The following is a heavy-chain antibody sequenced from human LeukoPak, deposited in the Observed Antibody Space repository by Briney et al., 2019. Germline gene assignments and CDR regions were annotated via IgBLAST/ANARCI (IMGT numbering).Heavy chain of an antibody. CDR3: ATERLQKDTIFGVVIYTFDY. J-gene: IGHJ4*02. Sequence: ASVKVSCKVSGYTLTELSMHWVRQAPGKGLEWMGGFDPEDGETIYAQKFQGRVTMTEDTSTDTAYMELSGLRSEDTAVYYCATERLQKDTIFGVVIYTFDYWGQGTLVTVSS. V-gene: IGHV1-24*01. CDR1: GYTLTELS. D-gene: IGHD3-3*01. CDR2: FDPEDGET.